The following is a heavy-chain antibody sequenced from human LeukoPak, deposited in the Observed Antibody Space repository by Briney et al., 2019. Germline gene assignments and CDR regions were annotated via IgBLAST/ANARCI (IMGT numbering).Heavy chain of an antibody. CDR3: SRENGAFSPFGY. CDR2: ISLGGLT. CDR1: GGLFGDYY. V-gene: IGHV4-34*01. J-gene: IGHJ4*02. D-gene: IGHD2-8*01. Sequence: SETLSLTCAVYGGLFGDYYWSWIRQPPGQGLEWIGEISLGGLTNFNPSLKGRVSISLDKSKNQLSLKLTSVTAADTAVYYCSRENGAFSPFGYWGQGTLVTVSS.